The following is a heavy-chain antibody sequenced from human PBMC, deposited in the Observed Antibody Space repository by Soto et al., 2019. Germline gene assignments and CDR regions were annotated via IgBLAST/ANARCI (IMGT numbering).Heavy chain of an antibody. D-gene: IGHD2-2*01. CDR3: ARDEYPHQLTYYYYGMDV. J-gene: IGHJ6*02. CDR1: GFTFNSYS. Sequence: GGSLRLSCAASGFTFNSYSMNWVRQAPGKGLEWVSYISSSSSTIYYADSVKGRFTISRDNAKNSLYLQMNSLRDEDTAVYYCARDEYPHQLTYYYYGMDVWGQGTTVTVS. CDR2: ISSSSSTI. V-gene: IGHV3-48*02.